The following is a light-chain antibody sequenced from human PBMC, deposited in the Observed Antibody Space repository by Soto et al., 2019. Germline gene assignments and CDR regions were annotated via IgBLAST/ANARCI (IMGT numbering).Light chain of an antibody. V-gene: IGLV3-1*01. J-gene: IGLJ2*01. CDR1: KLGDKY. Sequence: SCELIQPPSVSVSPGQTASITCSGAKLGDKYACWYQQKPGQSPVLVIYQDTTRPSGIPERFSGSNSGNTATLTISGTQAIDEADYYCQTWDSSTVVFGGGTKLTVL. CDR3: QTWDSSTVV. CDR2: QDT.